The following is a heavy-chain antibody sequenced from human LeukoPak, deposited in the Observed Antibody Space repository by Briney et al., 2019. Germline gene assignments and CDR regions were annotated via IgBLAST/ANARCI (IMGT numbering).Heavy chain of an antibody. J-gene: IGHJ3*02. Sequence: PGGSLRLSCAASGFTFSNYWMHWVRQAPGKGLVWVSRINSDGSSRNYADSVKGRFTISRDNAKNTLYLQMNSLRAEDTALYYCAKEITGPLLLWFGGHAFDIWGQGTMVTVSS. CDR3: AKEITGPLLLWFGGHAFDI. D-gene: IGHD3-10*01. CDR1: GFTFSNYW. V-gene: IGHV3-74*01. CDR2: INSDGSSR.